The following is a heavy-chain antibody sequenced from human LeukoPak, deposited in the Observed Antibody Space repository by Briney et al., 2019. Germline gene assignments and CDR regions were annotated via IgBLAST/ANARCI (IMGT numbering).Heavy chain of an antibody. V-gene: IGHV4-34*01. CDR2: INHSGST. CDR1: GGSFSGYY. D-gene: IGHD3-10*01. Sequence: SETLSLTCAVYGGSFSGYYWGWIRQPPGKGLEWIGEINHSGSTNYNPSLKSRVTISVDTSKNQFSLKLSSVTAADTAVYYCARSTMVQVYYYYYYMDVWGKGTTVTVSS. J-gene: IGHJ6*03. CDR3: ARSTMVQVYYYYYYMDV.